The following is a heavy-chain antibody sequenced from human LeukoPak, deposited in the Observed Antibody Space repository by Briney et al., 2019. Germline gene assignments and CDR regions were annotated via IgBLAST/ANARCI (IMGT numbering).Heavy chain of an antibody. D-gene: IGHD6-19*01. J-gene: IGHJ4*02. CDR2: ISSSSSYT. CDR3: ATGIAVAGSEEIYFDY. CDR1: GFTFSDYY. V-gene: IGHV3-11*03. Sequence: GGSLRLSCAASGFTFSDYYMSWIRQAPEKGLEWVSYISSSSSYTNYADSVKGRFTISRDNAKNSLYLQMNSLRAEDTAVYYCATGIAVAGSEEIYFDYWGQGTLVTLPS.